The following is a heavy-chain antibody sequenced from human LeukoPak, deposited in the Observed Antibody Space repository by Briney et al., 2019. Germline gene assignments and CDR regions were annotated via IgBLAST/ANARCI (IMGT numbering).Heavy chain of an antibody. CDR2: ISAYNGNT. Sequence: GASVKVSCKASGYTFTSYGISWVRQAPGQGLEWMGWISAYNGNTNYAQKLQGRVTMTTDTSTSTAYMELRSLRSDDTAVYYCARVCIAVAAISYFDYWGQGTLVPVSS. D-gene: IGHD6-19*01. CDR1: GYTFTSYG. CDR3: ARVCIAVAAISYFDY. V-gene: IGHV1-18*01. J-gene: IGHJ4*02.